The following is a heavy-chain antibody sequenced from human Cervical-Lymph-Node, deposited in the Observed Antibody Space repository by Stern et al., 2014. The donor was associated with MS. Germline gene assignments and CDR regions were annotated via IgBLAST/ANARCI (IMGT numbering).Heavy chain of an antibody. D-gene: IGHD1-26*01. CDR3: AILGPSGSYGY. Sequence: MQLVESGGGVVQPGRSLRLSCAASGFTFSSYGMHWVRQAPGTGLEWVAVIWYDGSNKYYADSVKGRFTISRDNSKNTLYLQMNSLRAEDTAVYYCAILGPSGSYGYWGQGTLVTVSS. CDR1: GFTFSSYG. J-gene: IGHJ4*02. CDR2: IWYDGSNK. V-gene: IGHV3-33*01.